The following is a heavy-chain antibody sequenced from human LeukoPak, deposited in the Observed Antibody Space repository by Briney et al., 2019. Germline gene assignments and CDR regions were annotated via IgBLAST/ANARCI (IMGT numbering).Heavy chain of an antibody. CDR2: IYYSGSI. CDR3: ARKATTGPTKAAFDI. D-gene: IGHD4-17*01. CDR1: GYSISSSNY. Sequence: SETLSLTCAVSGYSISSSNYWGWIRQPPGKGLEWIGHIYYSGSIYYNPSLESRVTMSVDTSKNQFSLKLSSVTAVDTAVYYCARKATTGPTKAAFDIWGQGTMVTVSS. V-gene: IGHV4-28*05. J-gene: IGHJ3*02.